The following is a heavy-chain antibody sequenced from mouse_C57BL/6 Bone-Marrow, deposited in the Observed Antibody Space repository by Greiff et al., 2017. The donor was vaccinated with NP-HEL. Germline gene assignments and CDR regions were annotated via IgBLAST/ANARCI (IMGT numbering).Heavy chain of an antibody. CDR1: GYTFTSYL. J-gene: IGHJ2*01. Sequence: QVQLQQPGAELVKPGASVKLSCKASGYTFTSYLMHCPGRGLEWIGRIDPNSGGTKYNEKFKSKATLTVDKPSSTAYMQLNSLTSEDSAVYYCARYYYGSSSFDYWGQGTTLTVSS. V-gene: IGHV1-72*01. CDR2: IDPNSGGT. D-gene: IGHD1-1*01. CDR3: ARYYYGSSSFDY.